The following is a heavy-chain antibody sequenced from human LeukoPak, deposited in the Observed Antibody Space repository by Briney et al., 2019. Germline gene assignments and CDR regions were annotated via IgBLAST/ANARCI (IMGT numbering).Heavy chain of an antibody. CDR1: GGSISSSSYY. J-gene: IGHJ5*02. CDR3: ARDQYGSGSYSPWFDP. V-gene: IGHV4-39*02. CDR2: IYYSGST. D-gene: IGHD3-10*01. Sequence: SETLSLTCTVSGGSISSSSYYWGWIRQPPGKGLEWIGSIYYSGSTYYNPSLKSRVTISVDTSKNQFSLKLSSVTAADTAVYYCARDQYGSGSYSPWFDPWGQGTLVTVSS.